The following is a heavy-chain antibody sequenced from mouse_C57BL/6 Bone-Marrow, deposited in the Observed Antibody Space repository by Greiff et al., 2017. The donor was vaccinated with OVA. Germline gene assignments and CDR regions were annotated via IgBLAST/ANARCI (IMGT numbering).Heavy chain of an antibody. V-gene: IGHV5-12*01. CDR1: GFTFSDYY. CDR3: ARRRLRRGAWFAY. J-gene: IGHJ3*01. CDR2: ISNGGGSN. D-gene: IGHD2-4*01. Sequence: EVQLVESGGGLVQPGGSLKLSCAASGFTFSDYYMYWVRQTPEKRLEWVAYISNGGGSNYYPDTVKGRFNISRDNAKNTLYLQMSRLKSEDTAMYYCARRRLRRGAWFAYWGQGTLVTVSA.